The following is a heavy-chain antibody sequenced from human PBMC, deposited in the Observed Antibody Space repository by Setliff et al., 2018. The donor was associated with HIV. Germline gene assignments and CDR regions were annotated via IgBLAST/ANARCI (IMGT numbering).Heavy chain of an antibody. D-gene: IGHD3-16*01. Sequence: SQTLSLTCVISGDSVSSNGVAWNWVRQSPSRGLEWLGRTYYNSKWYDGYAVSVKSRITINPDTSKNQFSLHLNSVTPEDTAVYYCARAGGGGRWLHLSYWYFDLWGRGTLVTVSS. V-gene: IGHV6-1*01. CDR1: GDSVSSNGVA. J-gene: IGHJ2*01. CDR2: TYYNSKWYD. CDR3: ARAGGGGRWLHLSYWYFDL.